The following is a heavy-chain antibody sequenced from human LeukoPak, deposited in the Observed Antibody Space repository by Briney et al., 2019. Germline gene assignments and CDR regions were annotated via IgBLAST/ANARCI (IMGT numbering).Heavy chain of an antibody. V-gene: IGHV3-7*01. CDR1: GFTFSNYA. D-gene: IGHD5-24*01. CDR2: IKQDGSEK. Sequence: GGSLRLSCAASGFTFSNYALHWVRQAPGKGLEWVANIKQDGSEKYYVDSVKGRFTISRDNAKNSLYLQMNSLRAEDTAVYYCARALGVEMATRSDYWGQGTLVTVSS. J-gene: IGHJ4*02. CDR3: ARALGVEMATRSDY.